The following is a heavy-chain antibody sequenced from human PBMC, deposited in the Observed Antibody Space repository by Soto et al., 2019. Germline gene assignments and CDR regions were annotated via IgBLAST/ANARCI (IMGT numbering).Heavy chain of an antibody. V-gene: IGHV1-69*12. Sequence: QVQLVQSGAEVKKPGSSVKVSCKASGGTFSSYAISWVRQAPGQGLEWMGGIIPIFGTANYAQKFQGRVTITADESTRIAYRELSSLRSEDTAVYYCARESGSAAAGGRFFDYWGQGTLVTVSS. J-gene: IGHJ4*02. D-gene: IGHD6-13*01. CDR2: IIPIFGTA. CDR3: ARESGSAAAGGRFFDY. CDR1: GGTFSSYA.